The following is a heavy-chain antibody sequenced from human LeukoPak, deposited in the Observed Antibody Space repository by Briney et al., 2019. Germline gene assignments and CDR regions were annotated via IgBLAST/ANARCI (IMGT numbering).Heavy chain of an antibody. Sequence: GSLRLSCAASGFTFSSYAMTWVRQAPGKGLEWVSTISGGGTTYYADSVKGRFTISRDSSKNTLYLQMNSLRAEDTAVYYCAKDGEDWGQGTLVTVSS. CDR3: AKDGED. J-gene: IGHJ4*02. V-gene: IGHV3-23*01. CDR2: ISGGGTT. CDR1: GFTFSSYA. D-gene: IGHD2-21*01.